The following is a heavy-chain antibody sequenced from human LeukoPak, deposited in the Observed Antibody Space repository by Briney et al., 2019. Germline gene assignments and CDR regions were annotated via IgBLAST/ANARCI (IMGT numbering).Heavy chain of an antibody. CDR1: GFTFSSYG. Sequence: GRSLRLSCAASGFTFSSYGMHWVRQAPGKGLEWVAVLSYDGNYKYYADSVEGRFAISRDNSENTLYLQMNSLRAEDTAVYYCARYAEYAVSTPCYWGQGTLVTVSA. V-gene: IGHV3-30*03. J-gene: IGHJ4*02. D-gene: IGHD2-8*01. CDR2: LSYDGNYK. CDR3: ARYAEYAVSTPCY.